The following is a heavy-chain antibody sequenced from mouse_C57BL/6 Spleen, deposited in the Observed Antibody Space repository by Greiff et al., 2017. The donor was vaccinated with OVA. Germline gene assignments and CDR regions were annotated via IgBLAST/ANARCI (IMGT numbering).Heavy chain of an antibody. J-gene: IGHJ1*03. CDR3: ARMIAIWYFDV. D-gene: IGHD1-1*01. CDR2: ISSGSSTI. Sequence: DVMLVESGGGLVKPGGSLKLSCAASGFTFSDYGMHWVRQAPEKGLEWVAYISSGSSTIYYADTVKGRFTISRDNAKNTLFLQMTSLRSEDTAMYYCARMIAIWYFDVWGTGTTVTVSS. V-gene: IGHV5-17*01. CDR1: GFTFSDYG.